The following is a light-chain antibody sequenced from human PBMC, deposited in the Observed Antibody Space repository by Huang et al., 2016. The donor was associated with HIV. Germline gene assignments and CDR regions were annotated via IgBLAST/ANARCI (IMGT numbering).Light chain of an antibody. V-gene: IGKV3-15*01. CDR1: QSVNTN. CDR2: AAS. CDR3: QQYNKWPPEYT. Sequence: VMMSQSPATLAASPGERVTRSCGASQSVNTNLDWYQQKPGQPPRLLIYAASTRATGVPARCGGSGYGTEFTLTIDSLQCDDFAVYYCQQYNKWPPEYTFGQGTRLEIK. J-gene: IGKJ2*01.